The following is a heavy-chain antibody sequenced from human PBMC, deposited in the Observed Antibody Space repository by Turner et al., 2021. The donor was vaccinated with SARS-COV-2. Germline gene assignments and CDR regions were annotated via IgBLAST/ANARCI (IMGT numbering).Heavy chain of an antibody. D-gene: IGHD3-10*01. CDR2: SNPSGGGT. Sequence: QVQLVQSGAEVKKPGASVKVSCKASGYIFINYYIHWVRQAPGQGLEWVGISNPSGGGTRYAQKFRGRVTMTRDTSTSTVSMELSSLRSEDTAVYYCARGELWSFSSYDNWGQGTLVTVSS. CDR3: ARGELWSFSSYDN. V-gene: IGHV1-46*03. J-gene: IGHJ4*02. CDR1: GYIFINYY.